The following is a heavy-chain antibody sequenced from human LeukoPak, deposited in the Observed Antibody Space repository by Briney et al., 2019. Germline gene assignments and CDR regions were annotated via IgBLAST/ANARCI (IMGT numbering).Heavy chain of an antibody. V-gene: IGHV1-69*04. CDR2: IIPILGIA. CDR3: ARDHELGSSGFDY. CDR1: GGTFSSYA. D-gene: IGHD7-27*01. J-gene: IGHJ4*02. Sequence: ASVKVSCKASGGTFSSYAISWVRQAPGQGLEWMGRIIPILGIANYAQKFQGRVTITADKSTSTAYMELSRLRSDDTAVYYCARDHELGSSGFDYWGQGTLVTVSS.